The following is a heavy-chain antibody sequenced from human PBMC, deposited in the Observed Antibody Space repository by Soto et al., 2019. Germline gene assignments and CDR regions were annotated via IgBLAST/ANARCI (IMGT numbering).Heavy chain of an antibody. D-gene: IGHD1-1*01. CDR2: IYYSGST. V-gene: IGHV4-59*01. CDR3: AKDIRDWKQASYYYYYYMDV. Sequence: SETLSLTCTVSGGSISSYYWSWIRQPPGKGLEWIGYIYYSGSTNYNPSLKSRVTISVDTSKNQFSLKLSSVTAEDTALYYCAKDIRDWKQASYYYYYYMDVWGKGTTVTVSS. J-gene: IGHJ6*03. CDR1: GGSISSYY.